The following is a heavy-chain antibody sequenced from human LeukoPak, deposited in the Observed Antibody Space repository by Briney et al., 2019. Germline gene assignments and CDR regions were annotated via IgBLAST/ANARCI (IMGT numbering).Heavy chain of an antibody. CDR2: VSESGGST. D-gene: IGHD4-11*01. CDR3: ARGAYSNYGSYFDY. J-gene: IGHJ4*02. V-gene: IGHV3-23*01. CDR1: GFTFSNYA. Sequence: GGSLRLSCAASGFTFSNYAMSWVRQAPGKGLEWVSGVSESGGSTHYADYVKGRFTISRDNSKNTMYLQMNSLRAEDTAVYYCARGAYSNYGSYFDYWGQGTLVTVSS.